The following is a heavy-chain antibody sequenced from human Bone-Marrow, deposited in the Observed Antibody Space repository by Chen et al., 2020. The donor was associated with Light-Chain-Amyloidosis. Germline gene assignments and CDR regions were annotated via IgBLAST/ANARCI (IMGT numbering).Heavy chain of an antibody. CDR1: GFTFSDHY. V-gene: IGHV3-23*04. D-gene: IGHD3-9*01. CDR2: ISGSGGSR. J-gene: IGHJ3*02. Sequence: EVQLVESGGGLVQPGGSLRLSCAASGFTFSDHYMDWVRQAPGKGLEWVSTISGSGGSRYYGDSVKGRLTISRDNSKNALFLQMNSLRAEDTAVYYCAKDISYDDILPGYPADAFDIWGQGTMVTVSS. CDR3: AKDISYDDILPGYPADAFDI.